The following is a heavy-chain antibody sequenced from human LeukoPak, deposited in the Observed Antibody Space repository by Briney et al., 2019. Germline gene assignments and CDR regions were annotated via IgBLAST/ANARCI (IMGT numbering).Heavy chain of an antibody. V-gene: IGHV4-59*08. CDR1: GGSMSGAY. D-gene: IGHD3-22*01. CDR2: VFFTGNT. J-gene: IGHJ4*02. CDR3: ARKPIVNSAWYYFDY. Sequence: PSETLSLTCTVSGGSMSGAYWSWIRQPPGKGLEWIGYVFFTGNTNYNPSLGSRLTISVDTPRSQFSLKLNSVTAADTAVYYCARKPIVNSAWYYFDYWGQGTLVTVSS.